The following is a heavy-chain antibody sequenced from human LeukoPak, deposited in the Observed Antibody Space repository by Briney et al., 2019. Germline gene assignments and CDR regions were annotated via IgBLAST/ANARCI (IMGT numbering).Heavy chain of an antibody. CDR1: GFTFSSYA. CDR2: FITYNGNT. D-gene: IGHD4-17*01. Sequence: ASVKVSCKCSGFTFSSYAITWVRQAPGQGLEWMGWFITYNGNTNYAQQFQGRVTMTIDMSTSTAYMELRRLRSDDTAVYYCAKTTMTSEECSYFYMDVWGRGTTVTVSS. J-gene: IGHJ6*03. V-gene: IGHV1-18*01. CDR3: AKTTMTSEECSYFYMDV.